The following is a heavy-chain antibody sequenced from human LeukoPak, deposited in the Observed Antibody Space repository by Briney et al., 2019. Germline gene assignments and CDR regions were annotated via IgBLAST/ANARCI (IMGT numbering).Heavy chain of an antibody. Sequence: GGSLRLSCAASEFSVGSNYMTWVRQAPGKGLEWVSLIYSGGSTYYADSVKGRFTISRDNSKNTLYLQMNSLRAEDTAVYYCARGLTMVRGVLDYWGQGTLVTVSS. J-gene: IGHJ4*02. CDR1: EFSVGSNY. CDR2: IYSGGST. CDR3: ARGLTMVRGVLDY. D-gene: IGHD3-10*01. V-gene: IGHV3-66*01.